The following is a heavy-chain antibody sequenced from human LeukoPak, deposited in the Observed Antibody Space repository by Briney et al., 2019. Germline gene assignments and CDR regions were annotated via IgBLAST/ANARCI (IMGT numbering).Heavy chain of an antibody. CDR1: DGSISSDTHY. V-gene: IGHV4-61*02. D-gene: IGHD3-3*01. Sequence: SETLSLTCTVSDGSISSDTHYWSWIRQPAGKGLEWIGRLYTNGSTNSNPSLKSRVTISGDTSKNQFSLELSSVTAADTAVYYCARDRNFWSGSNYYYYMDVWGKGTTVTVSS. J-gene: IGHJ6*03. CDR3: ARDRNFWSGSNYYYYMDV. CDR2: LYTNGST.